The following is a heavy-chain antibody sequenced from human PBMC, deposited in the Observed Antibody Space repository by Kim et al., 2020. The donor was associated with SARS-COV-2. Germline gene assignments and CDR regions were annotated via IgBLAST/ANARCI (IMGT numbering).Heavy chain of an antibody. Sequence: SGPTLVEPTQTLTLTCTFSGFSLSTTGVGVAWIRQPPGKALEWLALIYSDGDKRYSPFLKSGVTITEDTSTITEDTSKNQVVLRMTNMDPVDTGTYYCAHIVTALTVMGAFDIWGQGTMVTVSS. CDR2: IYSDGDK. V-gene: IGHV2-5*02. D-gene: IGHD2-15*01. CDR1: GFSLSTTGVG. J-gene: IGHJ3*02. CDR3: AHIVTALTVMGAFDI.